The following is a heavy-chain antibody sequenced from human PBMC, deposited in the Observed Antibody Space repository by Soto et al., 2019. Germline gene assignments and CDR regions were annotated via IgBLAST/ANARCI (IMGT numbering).Heavy chain of an antibody. CDR1: GFTFSSYA. D-gene: IGHD4-4*01. J-gene: IGHJ6*03. Sequence: EVQLLESGGGLVQPGGSLRLSCAASGFTFSSYAMSWVRQAPGKGLEWVSAISGSGGSTYYADSVKGRFTISRDNSKNTRDLQMNSLRAEDTAVYYCAKGGPTTSYYYYYMDVWGKGTTVTVSS. CDR3: AKGGPTTSYYYYYMDV. CDR2: ISGSGGST. V-gene: IGHV3-23*01.